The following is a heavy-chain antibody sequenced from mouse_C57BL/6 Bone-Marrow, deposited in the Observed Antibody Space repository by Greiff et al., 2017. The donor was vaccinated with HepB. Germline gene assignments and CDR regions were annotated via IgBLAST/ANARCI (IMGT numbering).Heavy chain of an antibody. CDR1: GYAFSSYW. Sequence: QVQLKQSGAELVKPGASVKISCKASGYAFSSYWMNWVKQRPGKGLEWIGQIYPGDGDTNYNGKFKGKATLTADKSSSTAYMQLSSLTSEDSAVYFCARSPFYYYGSRPYAMDYWGQGTSVTVSS. J-gene: IGHJ4*01. D-gene: IGHD1-1*01. CDR2: IYPGDGDT. V-gene: IGHV1-80*01. CDR3: ARSPFYYYGSRPYAMDY.